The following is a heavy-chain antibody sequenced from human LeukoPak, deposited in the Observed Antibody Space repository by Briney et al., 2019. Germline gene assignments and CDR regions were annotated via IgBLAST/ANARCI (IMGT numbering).Heavy chain of an antibody. CDR3: ARRVRYSQLNHFDY. V-gene: IGHV5-51*01. CDR2: IYPGDSDT. J-gene: IGHJ4*02. D-gene: IGHD3-9*01. CDR1: GYSFTSYW. Sequence: GESLKISCKGSGYSFTSYWIGWVRQMPGKGLEWVGIIYPGDSDTRYSPSFQGQVTISADKSISTAHLQWSSLKASDTAMYYCARRVRYSQLNHFDYWGQGTLVTVSS.